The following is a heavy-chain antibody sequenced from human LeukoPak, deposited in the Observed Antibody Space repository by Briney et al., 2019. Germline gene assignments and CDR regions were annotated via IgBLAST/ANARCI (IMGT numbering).Heavy chain of an antibody. J-gene: IGHJ4*02. CDR1: GFTFDNYG. D-gene: IGHD1-7*01. CDR3: AKVRVVFNWNYAYYFDS. V-gene: IGHV3-30*18. CDR2: ISCDGSDK. Sequence: GRSLRLSCAASGFTFDNYGMHWVRQAPGKGLEWVAIISCDGSDKYYADSVKGRFTISRDNSKNTLYLQMNSLRAEDTAVYYCAKVRVVFNWNYAYYFDSWGQGTLVTVSS.